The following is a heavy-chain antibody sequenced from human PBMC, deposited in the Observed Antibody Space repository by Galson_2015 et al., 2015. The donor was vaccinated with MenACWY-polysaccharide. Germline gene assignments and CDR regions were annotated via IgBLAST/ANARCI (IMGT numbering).Heavy chain of an antibody. J-gene: IGHJ2*01. V-gene: IGHV4-4*07. CDR2: IHASGST. D-gene: IGHD7-27*01. CDR3: ARRSLGNWYFDL. CDR1: HGSITSYY. Sequence: ETLSLTCTVSHGSITSYYWSWIRQPAGKTLEWIGRIHASGSTAYNPSFKSRVTMSVDMSKNQVSLRLTSVTAADTAVYHCARRSLGNWYFDLWGRGTLVTVSS.